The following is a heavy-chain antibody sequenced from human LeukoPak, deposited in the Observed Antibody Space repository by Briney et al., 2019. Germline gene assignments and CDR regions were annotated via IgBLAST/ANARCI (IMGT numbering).Heavy chain of an antibody. CDR2: ISYDGSNK. CDR3: ARVSSWKYYFDY. Sequence: GGSLILSCAASGFTFSSYAMHWVRQAPGKGLDWLAVISYDGSNKYYADSVKGRFTISRDNSKNTLYLQMNSLRAEDTAVYYCARVSSWKYYFDYWGQGTLVTVSS. D-gene: IGHD6-6*01. V-gene: IGHV3-30*01. J-gene: IGHJ4*02. CDR1: GFTFSSYA.